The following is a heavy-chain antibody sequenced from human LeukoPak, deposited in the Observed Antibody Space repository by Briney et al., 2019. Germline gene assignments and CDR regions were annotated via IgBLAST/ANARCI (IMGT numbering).Heavy chain of an antibody. CDR2: ISSSSSYI. V-gene: IGHV3-21*01. CDR1: GFTFSSYS. CDR3: ARDSIAVAGEYNWFDP. J-gene: IGHJ5*02. Sequence: GGSLRLSCAASGFTFSSYSMNWVRQAPGKGLEWVSSISSSSSYIYYAGSVKGRFTISRDNAKNSLYLQMNSLRAEDTAVYYCARDSIAVAGEYNWFDPWGQGTLVTVSS. D-gene: IGHD6-19*01.